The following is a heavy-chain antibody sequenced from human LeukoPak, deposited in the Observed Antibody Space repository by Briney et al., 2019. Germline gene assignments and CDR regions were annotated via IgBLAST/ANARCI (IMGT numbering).Heavy chain of an antibody. D-gene: IGHD3-22*01. V-gene: IGHV3-9*01. CDR3: AKDLSDYYDISGFDY. J-gene: IGHJ4*02. CDR2: ISWNSGSI. Sequence: GGSLRLSCAASGFTFDDYAMHWVRQAPGKGLEWVSGISWNSGSIGYADSVKGRFTISRDNAKNSLYLQMNSLRAEDTALYYCAKDLSDYYDISGFDYWGQGTLVTVSS. CDR1: GFTFDDYA.